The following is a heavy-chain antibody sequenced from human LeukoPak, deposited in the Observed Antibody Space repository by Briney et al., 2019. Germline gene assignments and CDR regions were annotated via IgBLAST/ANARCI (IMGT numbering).Heavy chain of an antibody. CDR1: GFSVSSVYY. D-gene: IGHD3-10*01. J-gene: IGHJ4*02. CDR2: IYRSGST. Sequence: PSETLSLTCTVSGFSVSSVYYWGWIRQPPGKGLEWIGSIYRSGSTYYNPSLKSRVTISVDTSKNQFSLKLSSVTAADTAVYYCARFFKKLLWFGESRFDYWGQGTLVTVSS. CDR3: ARFFKKLLWFGESRFDY. V-gene: IGHV4-38-2*02.